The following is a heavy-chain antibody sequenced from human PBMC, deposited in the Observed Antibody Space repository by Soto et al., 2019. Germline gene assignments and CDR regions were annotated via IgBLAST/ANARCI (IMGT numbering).Heavy chain of an antibody. V-gene: IGHV4-59*01. CDR2: LLSSGST. CDR1: GGPMNNYY. J-gene: IGHJ4*02. D-gene: IGHD3-10*01. CDR3: ARAKVLRGVPTIDY. Sequence: ETLSLTCTVSGGPMNNYYWTWTRQSPGKTLEWIGNLLSSGSTNYNPSLKSPVTIFGDMSKKQFSLKLTSVTAADTAVYYCARAKVLRGVPTIDYWGQGLLVTVSS.